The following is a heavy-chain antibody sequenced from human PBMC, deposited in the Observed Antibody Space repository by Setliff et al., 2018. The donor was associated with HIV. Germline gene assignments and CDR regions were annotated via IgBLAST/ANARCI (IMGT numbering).Heavy chain of an antibody. V-gene: IGHV4-30-4*08. Sequence: SETLSLTCTVFGGSVRSDDYYWSWIRQPPGKGLEWIGYIYYTGSTHYNPSLKSRVTISVDTSKNQFSLKLSSVTAADTAMYYCARDKEDDYGDYNWFDPWGQGTLVTVSS. J-gene: IGHJ5*02. CDR1: GGSVRSDDYY. CDR2: IYYTGST. CDR3: ARDKEDDYGDYNWFDP. D-gene: IGHD4-17*01.